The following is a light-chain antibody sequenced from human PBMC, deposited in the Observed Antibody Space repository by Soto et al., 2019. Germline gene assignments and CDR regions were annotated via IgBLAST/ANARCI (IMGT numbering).Light chain of an antibody. V-gene: IGKV1-5*02. Sequence: DIQMTQSPSFLSASAGDRVTIVCRASQSVSNFLHWYQQKPGRAPKLLIYSASKLESGVPSRFGGSGSGTNFTLTVSRLQPDDFATYYCQQYHNYPRTFGQGTKVDIK. J-gene: IGKJ1*01. CDR3: QQYHNYPRT. CDR1: QSVSNF. CDR2: SAS.